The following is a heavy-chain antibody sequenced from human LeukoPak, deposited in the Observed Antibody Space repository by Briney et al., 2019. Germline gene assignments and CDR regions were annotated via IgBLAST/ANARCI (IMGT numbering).Heavy chain of an antibody. Sequence: GGSLRLSCAASGFTLSSYGMHWVRQAPGKGLEWVAFIRYDGSNKYYADSVKGRFTISRDNSKNTLYLQMNSLRAEDTAVYYCAKDMVVTKYYFDYWGQGTLVTVSS. V-gene: IGHV3-30*02. CDR1: GFTLSSYG. CDR2: IRYDGSNK. CDR3: AKDMVVTKYYFDY. J-gene: IGHJ4*02. D-gene: IGHD2-15*01.